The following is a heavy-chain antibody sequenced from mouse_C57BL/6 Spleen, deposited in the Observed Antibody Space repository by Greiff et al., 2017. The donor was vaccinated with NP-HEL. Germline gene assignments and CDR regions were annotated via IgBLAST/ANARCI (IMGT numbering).Heavy chain of an antibody. CDR3: ARHGTGPFAY. Sequence: EVQVVESGGGLVQPGGSLKLSCAASGFTFSDYYMYWVRQTPETRLEWVAYISNGGGSTYYPDTVQGRFTISRDNAKNTLYLQMSRLKAEDTAMYYCARHGTGPFAYWGQGTLVTVSA. V-gene: IGHV5-12*01. J-gene: IGHJ3*01. D-gene: IGHD4-1*01. CDR1: GFTFSDYY. CDR2: ISNGGGST.